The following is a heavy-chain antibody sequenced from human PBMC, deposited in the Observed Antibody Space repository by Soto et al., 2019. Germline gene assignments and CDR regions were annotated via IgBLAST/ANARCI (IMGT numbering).Heavy chain of an antibody. CDR3: ARVPYCSSSSCYSYFDS. CDR1: GFTLSNYW. D-gene: IGHD2-2*01. V-gene: IGHV3-74*01. J-gene: IGHJ4*02. CDR2: ISSDGSST. Sequence: EVQLVESGGGLVQPGGSLRLSCAASGFTLSNYWMHWARQAPGKGLVWVSRISSDGSSTNYADSVKRRFTISRDNAKNTLHLQMNSLRAEDTAVYYCARVPYCSSSSCYSYFDSWGQGTLVTVSS.